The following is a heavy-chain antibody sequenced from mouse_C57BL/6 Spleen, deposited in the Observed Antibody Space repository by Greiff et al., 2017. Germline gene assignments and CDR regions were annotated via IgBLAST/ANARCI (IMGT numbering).Heavy chain of an antibody. Sequence: QVQLKQSGAELARPGASVKLSCKASGYTFTSYGISWVKQRTGQALEWIGEIYPRSGNTYYNEKFKGKATLTADKSSSTAYMELRSLTSEDSAVYFCAREEDSTQAYWGQGTTLTVSS. CDR1: GYTFTSYG. D-gene: IGHD2-1*01. CDR3: AREEDSTQAY. CDR2: IYPRSGNT. V-gene: IGHV1-81*01. J-gene: IGHJ2*01.